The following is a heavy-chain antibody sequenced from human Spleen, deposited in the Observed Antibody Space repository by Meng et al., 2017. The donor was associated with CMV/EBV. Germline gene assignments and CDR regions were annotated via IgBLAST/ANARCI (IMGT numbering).Heavy chain of an antibody. CDR2: INPSGGST. CDR1: GYTFTRHY. V-gene: IGHV1-46*01. Sequence: ASVKVSCKASGYTFTRHYMHWVRQAPGQGLEWMGIINPSGGSTTYAQKFQGRVTMTRDTSTSTVYMELSSLRSDDTAVYYCARGSPTTVTTYGMDVWGQGTTVTVSS. CDR3: ARGSPTTVTTYGMDV. J-gene: IGHJ6*02. D-gene: IGHD4-17*01.